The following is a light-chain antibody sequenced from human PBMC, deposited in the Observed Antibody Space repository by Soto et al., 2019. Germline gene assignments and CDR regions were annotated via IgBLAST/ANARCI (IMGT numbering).Light chain of an antibody. CDR1: QSLLQSNGYNS. CDR3: MQALQTPRT. J-gene: IGKJ1*01. V-gene: IGKV2-28*01. CDR2: LGS. Sequence: DIVMTQSPLSLPVTPGEPASISCRSSQSLLQSNGYNSLDWYLQKPGQPPQLLIYLGSNRASGVPDRFSGSGSGTDFTLKISRVEAEDVGVYYCMQALQTPRTFGQGTKVEIK.